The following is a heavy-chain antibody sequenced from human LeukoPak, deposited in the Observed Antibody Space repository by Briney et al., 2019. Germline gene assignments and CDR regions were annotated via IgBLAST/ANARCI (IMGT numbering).Heavy chain of an antibody. Sequence: ASVKVSCKASGYTFTSYYMHWVRQAPGQGLEWMGWINPNSGGTNYAQKFQGRVTMTRDTSISTAYMELSRLRSDDTAVYYCARDSSGDSSGYLIDPWGQGTLVTVSS. J-gene: IGHJ5*02. V-gene: IGHV1-2*02. CDR2: INPNSGGT. D-gene: IGHD3-22*01. CDR3: ARDSSGDSSGYLIDP. CDR1: GYTFTSYY.